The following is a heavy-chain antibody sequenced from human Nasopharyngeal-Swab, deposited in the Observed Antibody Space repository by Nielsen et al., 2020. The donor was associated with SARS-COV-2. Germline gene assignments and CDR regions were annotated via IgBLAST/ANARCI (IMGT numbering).Heavy chain of an antibody. V-gene: IGHV3-53*04. CDR3: ARPTMVRGVIISDFDY. D-gene: IGHD3-10*01. CDR1: GFTVSSNY. CDR2: IYSGGST. Sequence: GGSLRLSCAASGFTVSSNYMSWVRQAPGKGLEWVSVIYSGGSTYYADSVKGRFTISRHNSKNTLYLQMNSLRAEDTAVYYCARPTMVRGVIISDFDYWGQGTLVTVSS. J-gene: IGHJ4*02.